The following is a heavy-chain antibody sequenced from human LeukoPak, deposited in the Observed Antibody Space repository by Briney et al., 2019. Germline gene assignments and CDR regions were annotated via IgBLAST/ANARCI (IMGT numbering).Heavy chain of an antibody. CDR3: AKDRHYYDSSGYAWLGY. Sequence: GGSLRLSCAASGFTFSSYAMSWVRQAPGKGLEWVSTIRGIGGNTYYADSVKGRFTISGDNSKNTLYLQMNSLRAEDTAVYYCAKDRHYYDSSGYAWLGYWGQGTLVTVSS. J-gene: IGHJ4*02. CDR1: GFTFSSYA. CDR2: IRGIGGNT. V-gene: IGHV3-23*01. D-gene: IGHD3-22*01.